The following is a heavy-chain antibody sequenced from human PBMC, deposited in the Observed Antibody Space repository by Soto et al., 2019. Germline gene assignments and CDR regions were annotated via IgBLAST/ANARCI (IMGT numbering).Heavy chain of an antibody. Sequence: EVQLLESGGDLVQPGGSLRLSCAASGFTFSTYAMSWVRQAPGKGLEWVSAISVSGGTTYYADSVKGRFTISRDNSKNTLYLQPNSLRVEDTAVYYCVKVGDFGRQTYWGQGTLVTVPS. CDR1: GFTFSTYA. D-gene: IGHD3-16*01. CDR3: VKVGDFGRQTY. V-gene: IGHV3-23*01. J-gene: IGHJ4*02. CDR2: ISVSGGTT.